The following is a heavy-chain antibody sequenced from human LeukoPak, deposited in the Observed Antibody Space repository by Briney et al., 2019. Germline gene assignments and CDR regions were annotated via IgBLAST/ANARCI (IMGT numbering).Heavy chain of an antibody. V-gene: IGHV5-51*01. CDR2: IYPGDSDT. D-gene: IGHD2-2*01. J-gene: IGHJ3*02. CDR3: ARRVDIVVVPAAMEGAFDI. CDR1: GYSFTSYW. Sequence: GESLKISCKGSGYSFTSYWIGWVRQMPGKGLEWMGIIYPGDSDTRYSPSFQGQVTISADKSISTAYLQWSSLKASDTAMYYCARRVDIVVVPAAMEGAFDIWGQGTMVTVSS.